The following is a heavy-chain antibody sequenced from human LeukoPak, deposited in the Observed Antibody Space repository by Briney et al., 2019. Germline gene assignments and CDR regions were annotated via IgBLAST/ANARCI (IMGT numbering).Heavy chain of an antibody. CDR3: ASLYCSGGSCYSFYFDY. J-gene: IGHJ4*02. CDR1: GYSFTSYY. V-gene: IGHV1-46*01. CDR2: INPSGGST. D-gene: IGHD2-15*01. Sequence: ASVKVSCKASGYSFTSYYLHWVRQAPGQGLEWMGKINPSGGSTTYAQKFQGRVTITADESTSTAYMELSSLRSEDTAVYYCASLYCSGGSCYSFYFDYWGQGTLVTVSS.